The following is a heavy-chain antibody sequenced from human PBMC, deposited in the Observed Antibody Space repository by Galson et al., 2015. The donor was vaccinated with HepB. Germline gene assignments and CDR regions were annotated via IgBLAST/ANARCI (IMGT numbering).Heavy chain of an antibody. CDR2: TSGTGGST. Sequence: SLRLSCAVSGFTFSRYGMSWVRQAPGKGLEWVSGTSGTGGSTYYAGSVKGRFAVSRDKSKNTLYLQMNSLRADDTAVYYCAIAYEMDTLFLGYDAFDIGGQGTMVTVSS. J-gene: IGHJ3*02. CDR1: GFTFSRYG. D-gene: IGHD5-24*01. V-gene: IGHV3-23*01. CDR3: AIAYEMDTLFLGYDAFDI.